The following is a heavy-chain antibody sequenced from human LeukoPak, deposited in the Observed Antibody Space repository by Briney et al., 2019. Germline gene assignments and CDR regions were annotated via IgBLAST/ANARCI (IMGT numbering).Heavy chain of an antibody. CDR3: ARPTPRWFEELTPTIDY. CDR1: GFTFSVYW. V-gene: IGHV3-7*01. D-gene: IGHD3-10*01. CDR2: IKQDGSEK. Sequence: PGGSLRLSCAASGFTFSVYWMTWVRQAPGKGLEWVANIKQDGSEKHYVDSVKGRFTISRDNVKNSVYLQMNSPRAEDTAVYFCARPTPRWFEELTPTIDYWGQGTLVTVSS. J-gene: IGHJ4*02.